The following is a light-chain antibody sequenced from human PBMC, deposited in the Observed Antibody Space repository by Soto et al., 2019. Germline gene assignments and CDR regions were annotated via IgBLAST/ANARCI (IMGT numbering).Light chain of an antibody. CDR1: QSVSRRY. J-gene: IGKJ5*01. CDR3: QQRHMWPIT. V-gene: IGKV3D-20*02. Sequence: EIVLTQSPVTLSLSPGERATLSCRASQSVSRRYLAWYQQKPGQAPRVVIFDASNRAAGIPARFSGTGSETDFTLTISSLEPEDFAVYYCQQRHMWPITFGQGTRLEIK. CDR2: DAS.